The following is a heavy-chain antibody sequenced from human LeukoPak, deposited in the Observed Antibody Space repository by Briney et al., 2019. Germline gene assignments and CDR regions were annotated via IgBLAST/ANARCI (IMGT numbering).Heavy chain of an antibody. Sequence: PSETLSLTCAVYGGSFSGYYWSWIRQPPGKGLEWIGEINHSGSTNYNPSLKSRVTISVDTSKNQFSLKLSSVTAADTAVYYCARRPARGPRAGYYGSGSYYISHFDYWGQGTLVTVSS. V-gene: IGHV4-34*01. J-gene: IGHJ4*02. CDR2: INHSGST. CDR1: GGSFSGYY. D-gene: IGHD3-10*01. CDR3: ARRPARGPRAGYYGSGSYYISHFDY.